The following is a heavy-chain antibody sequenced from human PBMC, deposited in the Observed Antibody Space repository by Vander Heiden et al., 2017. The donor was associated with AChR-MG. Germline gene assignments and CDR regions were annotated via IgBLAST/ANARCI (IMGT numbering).Heavy chain of an antibody. Sequence: QVQLVQSGAEVKKPGAPVKVSCKVSGYTLTELSMHWVRQAPGKGLEWMGGFDPEDGETIYAQKFQGRVTMTEDTSTDTAYMELSSLRSEDTAVYYCATAQTYYYDSSGSLDYWGQGTLVTVSS. D-gene: IGHD3-22*01. J-gene: IGHJ4*02. CDR2: FDPEDGET. CDR1: GYTLTELS. CDR3: ATAQTYYYDSSGSLDY. V-gene: IGHV1-24*01.